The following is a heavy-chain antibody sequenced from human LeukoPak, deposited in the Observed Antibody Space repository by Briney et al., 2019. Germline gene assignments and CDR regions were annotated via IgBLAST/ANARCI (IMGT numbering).Heavy chain of an antibody. J-gene: IGHJ6*03. Sequence: GRSLRLSCAASGFTFYNYAMHWVRQAPGKGLEWVAAISYDENVKNYADSVKGRFTISRDNSKNTLYLQMNSLRAEDTAVYYCAKVRLGYCSGGSCSRGGTSMDVWGRGTTVTISS. V-gene: IGHV3-30*04. D-gene: IGHD2-15*01. CDR2: ISYDENVK. CDR3: AKVRLGYCSGGSCSRGGTSMDV. CDR1: GFTFYNYA.